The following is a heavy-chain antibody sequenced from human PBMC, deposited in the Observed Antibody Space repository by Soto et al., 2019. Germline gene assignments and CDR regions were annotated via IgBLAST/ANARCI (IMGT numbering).Heavy chain of an antibody. CDR1: GIPVSSNY. J-gene: IGHJ6*02. Sequence: EVQLVESGGGLVQPGGSLRLSCVASGIPVSSNYMTWVRQAPGKGLEWVSVLHSGGDTFYADSVKGRFTISRNDSTNTLFLPMNSLPAEDTAVYYCARDGPFYYASRMDVWGQGTTVTVSS. CDR2: LHSGGDT. V-gene: IGHV3-53*04. D-gene: IGHD3-10*01. CDR3: ARDGPFYYASRMDV.